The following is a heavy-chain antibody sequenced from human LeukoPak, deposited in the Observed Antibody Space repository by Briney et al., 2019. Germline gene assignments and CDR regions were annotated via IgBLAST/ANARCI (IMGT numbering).Heavy chain of an antibody. V-gene: IGHV1-18*01. D-gene: IGHD2-2*01. CDR1: GYTFTSYG. J-gene: IGHJ5*02. Sequence: ASVKVSCKASGYTFTSYGISWVRQAPGQGLEWMGWISAYNGNTNYAQKLQGRVTMTTDTSTSTAYMELRSLRPDDTAVYYCAREYVGPSLGVVPAAHNWFDPWGQGTLVTVSS. CDR2: ISAYNGNT. CDR3: AREYVGPSLGVVPAAHNWFDP.